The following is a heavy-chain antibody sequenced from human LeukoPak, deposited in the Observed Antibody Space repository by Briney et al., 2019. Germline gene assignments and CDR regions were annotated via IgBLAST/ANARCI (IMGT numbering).Heavy chain of an antibody. Sequence: ASVKVSCKASGYTFTNYAINWVRQAPGQGLEWLARISAYNGNTNYAQKLQGRVTMTTDTSTSTAYMELRSLRSDDTAVYYCARRGGWGIDYWGQGTLVTVSS. CDR2: ISAYNGNT. J-gene: IGHJ4*02. CDR1: GYTFTNYA. CDR3: ARRGGWGIDY. D-gene: IGHD6-19*01. V-gene: IGHV1-18*01.